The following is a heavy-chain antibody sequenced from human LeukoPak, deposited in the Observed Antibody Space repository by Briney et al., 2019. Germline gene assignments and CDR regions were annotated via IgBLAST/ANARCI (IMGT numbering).Heavy chain of an antibody. V-gene: IGHV3-21*04. CDR3: AKGSDTFRWLGEFNVKLPRPIRHYYFDS. D-gene: IGHD3-10*01. J-gene: IGHJ4*02. CDR1: GFTFSSYS. Sequence: PGGSLRLSCAASGFTFSSYSMNWVRQAPGKGLEWVSSISSSSSYIYYADSVKGRFTISRDNAKNSLYLQMNSLRAEDTAVYYCAKGSDTFRWLGEFNVKLPRPIRHYYFDSWGQGTLVTVSS. CDR2: ISSSSSYI.